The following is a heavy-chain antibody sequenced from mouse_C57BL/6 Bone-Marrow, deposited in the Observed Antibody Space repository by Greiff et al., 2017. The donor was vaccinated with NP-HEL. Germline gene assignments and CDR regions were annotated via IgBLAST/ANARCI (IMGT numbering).Heavy chain of an antibody. V-gene: IGHV1-80*01. CDR1: GYAFSSYW. CDR3: AGGAY. Sequence: VQRVESGAELVKPGASVKISCKASGYAFSSYWMNWVKQRPGQGLEWIGQIYPGDGDTNYNGKFKDKASLTADKSSSTAYMQLSSLTSEDSAVYFSAGGAYWDQGTLVTVSA. J-gene: IGHJ3*01. CDR2: IYPGDGDT.